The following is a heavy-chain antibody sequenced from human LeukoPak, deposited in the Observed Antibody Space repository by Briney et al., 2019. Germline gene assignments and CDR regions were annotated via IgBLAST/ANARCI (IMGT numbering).Heavy chain of an antibody. V-gene: IGHV1-69*13. CDR1: GGTFSSYA. Sequence: GASVKVSCKASGGTFSSYAISWVRQAPGQGLEWMGGIIPIFGTANYAQKFQGRVTITADESTSTAYMELSSLRSEDTAVYYCARGYYDSSGERGNDAFDIWGQGTMVTVSS. CDR2: IIPIFGTA. D-gene: IGHD3-22*01. J-gene: IGHJ3*02. CDR3: ARGYYDSSGERGNDAFDI.